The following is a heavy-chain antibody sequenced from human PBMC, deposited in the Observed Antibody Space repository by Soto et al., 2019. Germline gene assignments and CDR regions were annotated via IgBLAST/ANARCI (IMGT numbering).Heavy chain of an antibody. D-gene: IGHD3-9*01. CDR2: IYYSGST. CDR3: ARQGDILTGLAYYYGMDV. J-gene: IGHJ6*02. Sequence: SETMSLTCTVAGGTIISYYLSWIRKPPGKGLEWSGYIYYSGSTNYNPSLKSRVTISVDTSKNQFSLKLSSVTAADTAVYYCARQGDILTGLAYYYGMDVWGQGTTVTVSS. V-gene: IGHV4-59*08. CDR1: GGTIISYY.